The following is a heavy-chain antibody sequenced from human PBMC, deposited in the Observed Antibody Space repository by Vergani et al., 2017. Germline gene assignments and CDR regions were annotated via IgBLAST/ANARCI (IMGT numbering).Heavy chain of an antibody. D-gene: IGHD1-1*01. CDR3: ARDGVPGAYYYYYYMDV. CDR1: GFTFSSYA. J-gene: IGHJ6*03. Sequence: QVQLVESGGGVVQPGRSLRLSCAASGFTFSSYAMHWVRQAPGKGLEWVAAISYDGSNKYYADSVKGRFTISRDNSKNTLYLQMNSLRAEDTAVYYCARDGVPGAYYYYYYMDVWGKGTTVTVSS. CDR2: ISYDGSNK. V-gene: IGHV3-30-3*01.